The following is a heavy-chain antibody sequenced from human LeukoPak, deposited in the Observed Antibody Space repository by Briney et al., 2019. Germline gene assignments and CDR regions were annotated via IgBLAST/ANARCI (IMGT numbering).Heavy chain of an antibody. Sequence: TPSETLSLTCTVSGGSISNYYWSWIRQPPGKGLEWIGYIYYSGSTKYNPSLKSRVTISVDTSKNQFSLRLSSVTAADTAVYYCASALAAAVYYWGQGTLVTVSS. J-gene: IGHJ4*02. CDR1: GGSISNYY. V-gene: IGHV4-59*08. D-gene: IGHD6-13*01. CDR3: ASALAAAVYY. CDR2: IYYSGST.